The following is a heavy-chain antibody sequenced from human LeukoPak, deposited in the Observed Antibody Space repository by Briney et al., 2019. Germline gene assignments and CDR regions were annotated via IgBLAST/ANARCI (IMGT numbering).Heavy chain of an antibody. J-gene: IGHJ2*01. D-gene: IGHD1-26*01. CDR3: AKDRTVGASYWYFDL. Sequence: ASVKVSCKASGYTFTSYYMHWVRQAPGQGLEWMGIINPSGGSTSYAQKFQGRVTMTRDTSTSTVYMELSTLRAEDTAIYYCAKDRTVGASYWYFDLWGRGTLVTVSS. CDR1: GYTFTSYY. CDR2: INPSGGST. V-gene: IGHV1-46*01.